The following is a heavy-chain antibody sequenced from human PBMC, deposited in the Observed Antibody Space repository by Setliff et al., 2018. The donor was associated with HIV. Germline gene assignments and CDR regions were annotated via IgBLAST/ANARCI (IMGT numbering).Heavy chain of an antibody. CDR1: GYTFTHYP. CDR2: INAGNGNT. Sequence: AASVKVSCKASGYTFTHYPMHWVRQAPGQRLEWMGWINAGNGNTKYSQNFQGRVAITSDTSASTAYMEMSNLRSEDTAVYFCATGYSSSWTPFDFWGQGTQVTVSS. D-gene: IGHD6-13*01. J-gene: IGHJ4*02. CDR3: ATGYSSSWTPFDF. V-gene: IGHV1-3*01.